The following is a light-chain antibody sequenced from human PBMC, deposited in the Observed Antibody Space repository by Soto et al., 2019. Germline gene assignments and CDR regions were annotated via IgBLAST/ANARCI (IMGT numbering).Light chain of an antibody. CDR2: AAS. CDR1: QGISSY. Sequence: IQLTQSPSSLSASVGDRVTITCRASQGISSYLAWYQHNPGKAPKLLIYAASTLQSGVPSRFSGSGSGTDFTLTISSLQPEDFATYYCQQLNSYRTFGQGTKVEIK. J-gene: IGKJ1*01. CDR3: QQLNSYRT. V-gene: IGKV1-9*01.